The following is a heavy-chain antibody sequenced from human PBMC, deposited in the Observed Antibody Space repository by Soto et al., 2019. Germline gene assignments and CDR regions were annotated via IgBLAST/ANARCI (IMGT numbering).Heavy chain of an antibody. J-gene: IGHJ4*02. CDR3: ARAKLYDFWSGYSGYFDY. V-gene: IGHV1-18*01. CDR2: ISAYNGNT. D-gene: IGHD3-3*01. Sequence: ASVKVSCKASGYTFTSYGISWVRQAPGQGLEWMGWISAYNGNTNYAQKLQGRVTMTTDTSTSTAYMELRSLRSDDTAVYYCARAKLYDFWSGYSGYFDYWGQGTLVTVSS. CDR1: GYTFTSYG.